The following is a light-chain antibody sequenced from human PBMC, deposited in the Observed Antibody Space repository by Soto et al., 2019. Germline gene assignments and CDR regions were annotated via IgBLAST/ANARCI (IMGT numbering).Light chain of an antibody. CDR3: SSYAGSNFYV. V-gene: IGLV1-40*01. CDR1: SSSIGAGYH. Sequence: QSVLTQPPSVSGAPGQRVTISCTGSSSSIGAGYHVHWYQQLPGTAPKLLIYANSNRPSGVPDRFSGSKSGTSASLAITGLQAEDEADYYCSSYAGSNFYVFGTGTKVTVL. J-gene: IGLJ1*01. CDR2: ANS.